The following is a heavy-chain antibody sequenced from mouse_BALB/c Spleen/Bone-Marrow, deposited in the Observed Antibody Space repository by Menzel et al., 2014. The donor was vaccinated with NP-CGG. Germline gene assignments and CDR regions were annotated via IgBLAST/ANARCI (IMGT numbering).Heavy chain of an antibody. CDR3: ARKGYGNYHYYAMDY. V-gene: IGHV1-7*01. D-gene: IGHD2-1*01. J-gene: IGHJ4*01. Sequence: VKLMESGAELAKPGASVKMSCKASGCTFTSYWMYWIKQRPGQGLEWIGYINPSTGYTEYNQKFKDKATLAADKSSNTSYMQLSSLTSEDSAVYYCARKGYGNYHYYAMDYWGQGTSVTVSS. CDR2: INPSTGYT. CDR1: GCTFTSYW.